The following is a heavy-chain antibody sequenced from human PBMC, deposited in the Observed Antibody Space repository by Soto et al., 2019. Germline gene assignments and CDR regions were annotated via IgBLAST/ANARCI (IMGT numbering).Heavy chain of an antibody. V-gene: IGHV3-15*07. D-gene: IGHD3-16*01. CDR3: RRFHVSRDY. CDR1: GVSFSSDW. CDR2: TKINTDGGTT. J-gene: IGHJ4*02. Sequence: GWSLRLSCAASGVSFSSDWMHWVRQAPGKGLEWVGRTKINTDGGTTDYAAPVRGRFTISRDDSKNMLYLQMSSLKTEDTAVYYCRRFHVSRDYWGQGALVTVSS.